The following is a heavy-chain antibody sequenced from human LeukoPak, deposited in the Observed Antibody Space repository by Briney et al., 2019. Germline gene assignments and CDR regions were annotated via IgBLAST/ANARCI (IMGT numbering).Heavy chain of an antibody. CDR3: ARMYAYSYGTPYFDY. CDR2: IYYSGST. D-gene: IGHD5-18*01. J-gene: IGHJ4*02. CDR1: GGSISSSSYY. Sequence: KSSETLSLTCTVSGGSISSSSYYWGWIRQPPGKGLEWIGSIYYSGSTYYNPSLKSRVTISVDTSKNQFSLKLSSVTAADTAVYYCARMYAYSYGTPYFDYWGQGTLVTVSS. V-gene: IGHV4-39*07.